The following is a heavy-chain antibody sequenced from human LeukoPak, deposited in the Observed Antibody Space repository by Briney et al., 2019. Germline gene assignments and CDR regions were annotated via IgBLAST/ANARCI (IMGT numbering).Heavy chain of an antibody. CDR1: GFTFSSYS. D-gene: IGHD6-19*01. CDR3: ARDHSSGWSDY. Sequence: GGSLRLSCAASGFTFSSYSMNWVRQAPGKGLVWVSRINSDGSSTSYADSVKGRFTISRDNAKNTLYLQMNSLRAEDTAVYYCARDHSSGWSDYWGQGTLVTVSS. CDR2: INSDGSST. V-gene: IGHV3-74*01. J-gene: IGHJ4*02.